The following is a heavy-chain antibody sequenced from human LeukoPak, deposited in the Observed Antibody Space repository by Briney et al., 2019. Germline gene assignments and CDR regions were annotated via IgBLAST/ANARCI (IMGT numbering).Heavy chain of an antibody. Sequence: SVKVSCKASGGTFSSYAISWVRQAPGQGLEWMGGIIPIFGRANYAQKFQGRVTITTDESTSTAYMELSSLRSEDTAVYYCARGEKYYDTSGFYAWGQGNLVTVSS. V-gene: IGHV1-69*05. CDR1: GGTFSSYA. CDR3: ARGEKYYDTSGFYA. D-gene: IGHD3-22*01. J-gene: IGHJ5*02. CDR2: IIPIFGRA.